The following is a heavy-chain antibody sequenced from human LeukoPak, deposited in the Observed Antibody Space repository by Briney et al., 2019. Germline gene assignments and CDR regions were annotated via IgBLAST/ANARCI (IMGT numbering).Heavy chain of an antibody. D-gene: IGHD2-2*03. J-gene: IGHJ4*02. CDR3: ATLDVDFDY. V-gene: IGHV4-39*01. CDR2: IYYSGST. CDR1: GGSISSSSYY. Sequence: PSETLSLTCTVSGGSISSSSYYWGWIRQPPGKGLEWIGSIYYSGSTYYNPSLKSRVAISVDTSKNQFSLKLSSVTAADTAVYYCATLDVDFDYWGQGTLVTVSS.